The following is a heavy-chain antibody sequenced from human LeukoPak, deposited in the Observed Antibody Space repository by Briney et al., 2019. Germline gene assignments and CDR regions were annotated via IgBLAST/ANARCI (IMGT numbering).Heavy chain of an antibody. D-gene: IGHD6-13*01. Sequence: SVKVSCKASGGTFISYAISWVRQAPGQGLEWMGGIIPIFGTANYAQKFQGRVTITTDESTSTAYLELSSLRSEDTAVYYCARGNEYGSSSWSPGSWFDPWGQGTLVTVSS. J-gene: IGHJ5*02. CDR3: ARGNEYGSSSWSPGSWFDP. CDR1: GGTFISYA. CDR2: IIPIFGTA. V-gene: IGHV1-69*05.